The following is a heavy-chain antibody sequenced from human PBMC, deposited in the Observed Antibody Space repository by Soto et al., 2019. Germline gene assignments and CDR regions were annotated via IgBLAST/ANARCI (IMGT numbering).Heavy chain of an antibody. Sequence: GGSLTLSCPASGLTFSSYAMSWVRQAPGKGLEWVSAISGSGGSTYYADSVKGRFTISRDNSKNTLYLQMNSLRAEDTAVYYCAKDLKGPAWYYYDSSGPYWGQGTLVTVSS. CDR3: AKDLKGPAWYYYDSSGPY. CDR1: GLTFSSYA. D-gene: IGHD3-22*01. CDR2: ISGSGGST. V-gene: IGHV3-23*01. J-gene: IGHJ4*02.